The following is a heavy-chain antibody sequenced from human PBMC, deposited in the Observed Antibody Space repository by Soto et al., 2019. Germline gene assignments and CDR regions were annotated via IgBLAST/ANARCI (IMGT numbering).Heavy chain of an antibody. CDR1: SGSISSSNW. CDR3: ARVVVPAATEYNWFDP. Sequence: QVQLQESGPGLVKPSGTLSLTCAVSSGSISSSNWWSWVRQPPGKGLEWIGEIYHSGSTNYNPSLKSRVTISVDKSKHQFSLKLSSVTAADTAVYYCARVVVPAATEYNWFDPWGQGTLVTVSS. CDR2: IYHSGST. D-gene: IGHD2-2*01. V-gene: IGHV4-4*02. J-gene: IGHJ5*02.